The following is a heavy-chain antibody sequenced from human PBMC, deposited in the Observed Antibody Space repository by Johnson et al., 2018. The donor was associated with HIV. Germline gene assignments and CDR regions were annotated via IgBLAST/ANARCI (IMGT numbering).Heavy chain of an antibody. CDR2: ISYDGSNK. V-gene: IGHV3-30*04. CDR1: GFTFSTYA. J-gene: IGHJ3*02. CDR3: VRGGYSGYDSGAFDI. D-gene: IGHD5-12*01. Sequence: QVQLVESGEGLVKPGGSLRLSCAASGFTFSTYAMHWVRQAPGKGLEWVEVISYDGSNKYYADSVKGRFTISRDNSKNTLYLQRNSLRAEDTAVYYCVRGGYSGYDSGAFDIWGQGTMVTVSS.